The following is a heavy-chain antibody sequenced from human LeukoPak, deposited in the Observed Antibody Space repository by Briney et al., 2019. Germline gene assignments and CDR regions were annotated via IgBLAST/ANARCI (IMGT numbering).Heavy chain of an antibody. D-gene: IGHD5-18*01. CDR2: MNPNSGNT. V-gene: IGHV1-8*03. CDR1: GYTFTSYD. CDR3: ARGLEFQWGIQLWPRYYYYYMDV. Sequence: GASVKVSCKASGYTFTSYDINWVRQATGQGLEWMGWMNPNSGNTGYAQKFQGRVTITRNTSISTAYMELSSLRSEDTAVYYCARGLEFQWGIQLWPRYYYYYMDVWGKGTTVTVSS. J-gene: IGHJ6*03.